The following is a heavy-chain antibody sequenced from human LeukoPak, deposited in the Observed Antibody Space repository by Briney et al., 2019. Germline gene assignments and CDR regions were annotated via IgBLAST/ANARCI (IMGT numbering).Heavy chain of an antibody. V-gene: IGHV3-23*01. CDR2: ISGSGDST. Sequence: GGSLRLSCAASGFTFSSYSMNWVRQAPGKGLEWVSAISGSGDSTYYADSVKGRFTISRDNSKNTLYVQMNSLRAEDTAVYYCAQVPYRYYGSGSYQFDYWGQGTLVTVSS. CDR1: GFTFSSYS. J-gene: IGHJ4*02. D-gene: IGHD3-10*01. CDR3: AQVPYRYYGSGSYQFDY.